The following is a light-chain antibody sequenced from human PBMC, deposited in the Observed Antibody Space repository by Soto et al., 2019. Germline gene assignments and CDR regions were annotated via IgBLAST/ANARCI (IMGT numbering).Light chain of an antibody. V-gene: IGKV3D-15*01. J-gene: IGKJ5*01. CDR2: YVS. CDR1: QSAGNF. CDR3: QQHNHCPCT. Sequence: EIEMTQSPSTLSASPGETASISFRASQSAGNFLAWYQQKPGQAPRLLIYYVSTRATGIPSRFSGSGSGTEFTLTISSLQSEDSAAYYCQQHNHCPCTFGQGTRLDIK.